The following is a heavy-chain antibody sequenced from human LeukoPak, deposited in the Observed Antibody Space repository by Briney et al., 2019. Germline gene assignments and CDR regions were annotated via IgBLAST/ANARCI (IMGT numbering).Heavy chain of an antibody. CDR3: GGAAVQGHYYYYMDV. V-gene: IGHV3-23*01. D-gene: IGHD6-13*01. Sequence: GGSLRLSCAASGFTFSSYAMSWVRQAPGKGLEWVSAISGSGGSTYYADSVKGRFTPSRDDSRNTLYLQMNSLRAEDTAVYYCGGAAVQGHYYYYMDVWGKGTTVTVSS. J-gene: IGHJ6*03. CDR1: GFTFSSYA. CDR2: ISGSGGST.